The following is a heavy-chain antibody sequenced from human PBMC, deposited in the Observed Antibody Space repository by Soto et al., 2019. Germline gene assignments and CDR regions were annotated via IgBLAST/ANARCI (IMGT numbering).Heavy chain of an antibody. CDR2: ISSHSSTL. CDR3: VRDGGGNLYLNWFDP. J-gene: IGHJ5*02. CDR1: GFTFSSYS. Sequence: PGGSLRLSCVASGFTFSSYSMNWVRQAPGKGLEWISYISSHSSTLYYADSVKGRFTISRDNAENSLYLQMNSLRDEDTAVYYCVRDGGGNLYLNWFDPWGQGTLVTVSS. D-gene: IGHD2-15*01. V-gene: IGHV3-48*02.